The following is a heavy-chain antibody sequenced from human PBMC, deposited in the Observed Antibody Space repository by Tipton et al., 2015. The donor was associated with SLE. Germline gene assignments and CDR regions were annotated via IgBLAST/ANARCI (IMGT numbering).Heavy chain of an antibody. D-gene: IGHD2-21*02. CDR2: IYYSGST. J-gene: IGHJ4*02. CDR3: ARAPVGTFDY. CDR1: GGSISSSTYY. Sequence: TLSLTCTVSGGSISSSTYYWGWIRQPPGKGLEWIGSIYYSGSTYYNPSLKSRVTISVDTSKNQFSLKVSSVTAADTAVYYCARAPVGTFDYWGQGTLVTVSS. V-gene: IGHV4-39*07.